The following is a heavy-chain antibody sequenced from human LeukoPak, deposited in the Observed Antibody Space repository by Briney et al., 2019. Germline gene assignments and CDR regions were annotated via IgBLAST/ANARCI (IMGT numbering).Heavy chain of an antibody. CDR2: INSDGSST. Sequence: PGGSLRLSYAASGFTFSRYWMHWVRQAPGKGLLWVSRINSDGSSTYYADSVKGRFTTSRDNAKNALHLQMNSLTAEDTAVYYCVLDLFSSFAFDIWGQGTMVTVSS. CDR3: VLDLFSSFAFDI. CDR1: GFTFSRYW. J-gene: IGHJ3*02. D-gene: IGHD3/OR15-3a*01. V-gene: IGHV3-74*01.